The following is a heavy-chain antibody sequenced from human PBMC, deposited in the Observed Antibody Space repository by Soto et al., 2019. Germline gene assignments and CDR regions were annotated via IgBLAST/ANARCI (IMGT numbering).Heavy chain of an antibody. CDR1: GGSISTYY. CDR3: ARYAGSSWFEY. CDR2: INYNGRT. V-gene: IGHV4-59*01. J-gene: IGHJ4*02. D-gene: IGHD6-13*01. Sequence: SETLSLTCTVSGGSISTYYWSCIRQPPGKGLEWIGYINYNGRTNYNPSLKSRVTMSLDTSKNQFSLKLRSVTAADTAVFYCARYAGSSWFEYSGQGTMVTVSS.